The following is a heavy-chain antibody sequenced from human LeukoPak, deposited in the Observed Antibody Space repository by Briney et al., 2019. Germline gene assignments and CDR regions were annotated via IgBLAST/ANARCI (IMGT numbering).Heavy chain of an antibody. CDR3: ARELRWQQLVRYFDY. J-gene: IGHJ4*02. V-gene: IGHV4-34*01. Sequence: PSETLSLTCAVYVGSFSGYYWSWIRQPPGKGLEWIGEINHSGSTNYNPSLKSRVTISVDTSKNQFSLKLSSVTAADTAVYYCARELRWQQLVRYFDYWGQGTLVTVSS. CDR1: VGSFSGYY. D-gene: IGHD6-13*01. CDR2: INHSGST.